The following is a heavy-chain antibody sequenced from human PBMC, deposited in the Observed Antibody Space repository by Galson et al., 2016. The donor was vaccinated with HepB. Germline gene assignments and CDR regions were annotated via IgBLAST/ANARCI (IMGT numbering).Heavy chain of an antibody. CDR2: ISHEGRKK. D-gene: IGHD3-9*01. V-gene: IGHV3-30*18. CDR1: GFSFSRYA. Sequence: SLRLSCAASGFSFSRYAMHWVRQAPGKGLEWVAVISHEGRKKYYADSVKGRFTISRDNSKNSLDQQMSTLRADDTAVYFCAKEGGSRYFDWLLKNGYFQHWGQGTLVTVSS. CDR3: AKEGGSRYFDWLLKNGYFQH. J-gene: IGHJ1*01.